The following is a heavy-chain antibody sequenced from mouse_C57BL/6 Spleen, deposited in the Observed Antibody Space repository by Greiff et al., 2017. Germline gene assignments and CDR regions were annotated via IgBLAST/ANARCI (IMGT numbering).Heavy chain of an antibody. V-gene: IGHV1-82*01. CDR1: GYAFSSSW. CDR3: ARYGYDPYYYAMDY. Sequence: QVQLKQSGPELVKPGASVKISCKASGYAFSSSWMNWVKQRPGKGLEWIGRISPGDGDTNYNGKFKGKATLTAYKSSSTAYMPLSSLTSEDSAVYFCARYGYDPYYYAMDYWGQGTSVTVSS. J-gene: IGHJ4*01. CDR2: ISPGDGDT. D-gene: IGHD2-2*01.